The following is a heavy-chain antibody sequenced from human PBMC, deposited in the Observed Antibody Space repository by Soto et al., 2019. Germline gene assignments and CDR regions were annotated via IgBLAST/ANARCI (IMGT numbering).Heavy chain of an antibody. CDR2: IYYSGTT. J-gene: IGHJ4*02. Sequence: QVPLQESGPGLVKPSQTLSLTCIVSGGSISSEGYYWSWFRQLPGKGLEWIGDIYYSGTTYHNPSLRSRLTISGAASKNQFSLKLSSVTAADTALYYCARGRGYSYGPYYFDYWGQGTLVTVSS. D-gene: IGHD5-18*01. CDR3: ARGRGYSYGPYYFDY. CDR1: GGSISSEGYY. V-gene: IGHV4-31*03.